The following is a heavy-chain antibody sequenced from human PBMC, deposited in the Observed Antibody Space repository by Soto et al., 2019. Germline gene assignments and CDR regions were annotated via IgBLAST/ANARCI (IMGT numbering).Heavy chain of an antibody. J-gene: IGHJ5*02. V-gene: IGHV3-23*01. CDR2: IGGSGSSA. CDR1: GFNFKNFC. CDR3: AKDAVAYNGEWDWFDL. Sequence: EVQLLESGGGLVQPGGSLRPSWAASGFNFKNFCVGLVRQAPGEGIEWVSAIGGSGSSANYADSVKGRFTVSRDDSKSTLYLQMSGLRVDDTALYYCAKDAVAYNGEWDWFDLWGQGTLVTVSS. D-gene: IGHD3-10*01.